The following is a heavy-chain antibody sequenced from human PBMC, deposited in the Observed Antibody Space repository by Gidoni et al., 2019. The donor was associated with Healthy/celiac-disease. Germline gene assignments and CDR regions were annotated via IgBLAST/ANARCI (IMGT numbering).Heavy chain of an antibody. CDR2: ISSSSSYI. CDR3: ARDLTDYDFWSGYYSIAVGWFDP. D-gene: IGHD3-3*01. V-gene: IGHV3-21*01. J-gene: IGHJ5*02. CDR1: GFTFSSYS. Sequence: EVQLVESGGGLVKPGGSLSLSCAASGFTFSSYSLNWVRQAPGKGLEWVSSISSSSSYIYYADSVKGRFTISRDNAKNSLYLQMNSLRAEDTAVYYCARDLTDYDFWSGYYSIAVGWFDPWGQGTLVTVSS.